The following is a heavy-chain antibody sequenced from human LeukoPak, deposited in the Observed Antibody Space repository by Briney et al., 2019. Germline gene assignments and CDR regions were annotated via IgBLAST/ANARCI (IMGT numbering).Heavy chain of an antibody. CDR3: ARDPPKRSSVVVPVPRDYYYYMDV. J-gene: IGHJ6*03. CDR1: GFTFSSYG. D-gene: IGHD2-2*01. Sequence: PGGSLRLSCAASGFTFSSYGMHWVRQAPGKGLEWVAFIRYDGSNKYYADSVKGRFAISRDNAKNSLYLQMNSLRAEDTAVYYCARDPPKRSSVVVPVPRDYYYYMDVWGKGTTVTVSS. V-gene: IGHV3-30*02. CDR2: IRYDGSNK.